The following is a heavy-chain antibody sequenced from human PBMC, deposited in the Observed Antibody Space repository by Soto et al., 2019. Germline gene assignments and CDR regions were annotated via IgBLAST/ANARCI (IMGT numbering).Heavy chain of an antibody. Sequence: QVQLVQSGAEEKKPGASVKVSCKASGYTFTSYAMHWVRQAPGQRLEWMGGINAGNGNTTYSQKFQDRVTITRDTSANTDYIELRSLTSEDTAVYYYARGTMVTHFDYWGQGTLVTVSS. J-gene: IGHJ4*02. CDR3: ARGTMVTHFDY. V-gene: IGHV1-3*05. D-gene: IGHD2-15*01. CDR1: GYTFTSYA. CDR2: INAGNGNT.